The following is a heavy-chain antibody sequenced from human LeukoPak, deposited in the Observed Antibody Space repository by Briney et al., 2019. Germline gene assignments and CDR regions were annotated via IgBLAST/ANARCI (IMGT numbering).Heavy chain of an antibody. V-gene: IGHV4-59*08. D-gene: IGHD5-12*01. J-gene: IGHJ3*02. CDR1: GGSISSYY. CDR2: IYYSGST. Sequence: PSETLSLTCTVSGGSISSYYWSWIRQPPGKGLEWIGYIYYSGSTNYNPSLKSRVTISVDTSKNQFSLKLSSVTAADTAVYYCANSGYGFGAFDIWGQGTMVTVSS. CDR3: ANSGYGFGAFDI.